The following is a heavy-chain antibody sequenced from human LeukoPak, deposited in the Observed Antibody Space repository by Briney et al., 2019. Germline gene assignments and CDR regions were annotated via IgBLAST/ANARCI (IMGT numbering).Heavy chain of an antibody. Sequence: GGSLRLSCAASGFTFSSYAMSWVRQAPGKGLEWVSAISGSGGSTYYADSVRGRFTISRDNSKNTVYLQMSSLRAEDTALYYCARSIPDYTRFDYWGQGALVTVSP. D-gene: IGHD2-2*02. V-gene: IGHV3-23*01. CDR2: ISGSGGST. CDR3: ARSIPDYTRFDY. CDR1: GFTFSSYA. J-gene: IGHJ4*02.